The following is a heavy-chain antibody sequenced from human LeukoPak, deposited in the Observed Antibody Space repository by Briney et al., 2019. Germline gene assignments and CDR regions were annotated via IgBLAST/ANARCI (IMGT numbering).Heavy chain of an antibody. CDR2: IWYDGSNK. J-gene: IGHJ4*02. D-gene: IGHD4-17*01. V-gene: IGHV3-33*06. Sequence: PGGPLRLSCAASGFTFSNYGMYWVRQAPGKGLEWVATIWYDGSNKYYADSVKGRFTISRDNSKNTLYLQMNSLRAEDTAIYYCAKNTVAMTTVTTYFDYWGQGTLVTVSS. CDR3: AKNTVAMTTVTTYFDY. CDR1: GFTFSNYG.